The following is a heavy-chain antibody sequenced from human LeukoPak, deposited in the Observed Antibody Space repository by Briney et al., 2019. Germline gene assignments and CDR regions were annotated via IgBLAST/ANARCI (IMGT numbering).Heavy chain of an antibody. CDR1: GFTFGDYS. CDR3: ARDQVYYDFWSAY. V-gene: IGHV3-49*04. CDR2: IRSKAHGGTT. J-gene: IGHJ4*02. D-gene: IGHD3-3*01. Sequence: AGGSLRLSCTGSGFTFGDYSMNWVRQAPGKGPEWVAFIRSKAHGGTTEYAASVKGRFTFSRDDSRSVAYLQMNNLRTEDTAVYYCARDQVYYDFWSAYWGQGTLVTVSS.